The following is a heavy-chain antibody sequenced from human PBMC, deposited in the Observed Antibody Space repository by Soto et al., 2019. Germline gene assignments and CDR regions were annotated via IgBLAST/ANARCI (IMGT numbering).Heavy chain of an antibody. CDR3: ARDRRITMVRGVYYFDY. CDR2: IYYSGST. J-gene: IGHJ4*02. CDR1: GGSISSGGYY. D-gene: IGHD3-10*01. Sequence: SETLSLTCTVSGGSISSGGYYWSWIRQHPGKGLEWIGYIYYSGSTYYNPSLKSRVTISVDTSKNQFSLKLSPVTAADTAVYYCARDRRITMVRGVYYFDYWGQGTLVTVSS. V-gene: IGHV4-31*03.